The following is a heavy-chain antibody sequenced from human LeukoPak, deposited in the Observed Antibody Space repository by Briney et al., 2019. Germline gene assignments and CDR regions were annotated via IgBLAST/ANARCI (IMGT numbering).Heavy chain of an antibody. D-gene: IGHD6-19*01. CDR1: GFTFSSYA. CDR2: ISGSGGST. Sequence: GSLRLSCAASGFTFSSYAMSWVRQAPGKGLEWVSDISGSGGSTYYADSVKGRLTISRDNSKNTLYLQMNSLRAEDTAVYYCAKGDFENSSGWGYFDYWGQGTLVTVSS. CDR3: AKGDFENSSGWGYFDY. J-gene: IGHJ4*02. V-gene: IGHV3-23*01.